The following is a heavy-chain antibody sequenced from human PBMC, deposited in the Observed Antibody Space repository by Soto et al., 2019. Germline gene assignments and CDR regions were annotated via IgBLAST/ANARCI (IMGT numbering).Heavy chain of an antibody. Sequence: QVQLQESGPGLVQPSQTLSLTCTVSGDPISSGGYFWTWIRQHPGKGLEWIGNTYYTGTTYYNPSLKSLVSISVDTSLNQFSLKLTSGTASDSAICCWARDRVSRDNKPYGMDGWGQGTTVTVSS. CDR2: TYYTGTT. CDR3: ARDRVSRDNKPYGMDG. J-gene: IGHJ6*02. D-gene: IGHD2-15*01. CDR1: GDPISSGGYF. V-gene: IGHV4-31*01.